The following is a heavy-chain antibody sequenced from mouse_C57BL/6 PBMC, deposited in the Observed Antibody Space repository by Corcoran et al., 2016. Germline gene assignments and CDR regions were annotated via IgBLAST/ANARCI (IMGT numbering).Heavy chain of an antibody. CDR1: GYSITSGYY. V-gene: IGHV3-6*01. CDR3: ARGTVVPRLAY. Sequence: DVQLQESGPGLVKPSQSLSLTCSVTGYSITSGYYWNWIRQFPGNKLEWMGYISYDGSNNYNPSLKNRISITRDTSKNQFFLKLNSVTTEDTATYYCARGTVVPRLAYWGQGTLVTVSA. J-gene: IGHJ3*01. D-gene: IGHD1-1*01. CDR2: ISYDGSN.